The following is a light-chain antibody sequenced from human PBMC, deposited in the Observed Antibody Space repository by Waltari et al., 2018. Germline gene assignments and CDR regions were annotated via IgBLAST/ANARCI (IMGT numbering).Light chain of an antibody. CDR1: QSLTKRY. CDR3: QQYGSSILYT. Sequence: TQSPDTLSLSPGERATVSCRASQSLTKRYLAWYQQKPGQAPRLLIYGASSRAAGIPDRFSGSGSGTDFTLTISRLEPEDFAVYYCQQYGSSILYTFGQGTKLEIK. J-gene: IGKJ2*01. V-gene: IGKV3-20*01. CDR2: GAS.